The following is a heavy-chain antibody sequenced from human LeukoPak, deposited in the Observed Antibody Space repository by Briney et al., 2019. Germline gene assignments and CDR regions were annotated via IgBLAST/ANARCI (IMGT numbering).Heavy chain of an antibody. Sequence: GGSLRLSCAASGFTFSSYAMSCVRQAPGKGLEWVSAISGSGGSTYYADSVKGRFTISRDNSKNTLYLQMNSLRAEDTAVYYCAKVRGYSYGPTDYWGQGTLVTVSS. CDR2: ISGSGGST. J-gene: IGHJ4*02. D-gene: IGHD5-18*01. V-gene: IGHV3-23*01. CDR1: GFTFSSYA. CDR3: AKVRGYSYGPTDY.